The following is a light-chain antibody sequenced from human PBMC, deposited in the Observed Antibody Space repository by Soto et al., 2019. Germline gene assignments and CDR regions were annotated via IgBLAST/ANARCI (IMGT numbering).Light chain of an antibody. V-gene: IGKV1-33*01. CDR2: DAF. Sequence: DIQMTQSPSSLSASVGDRVTITCQASQDINSYLSSYQQRPGKAPKLLIYDAFTLETGVPSRFSGSGSGTDFIFTISSLQPEDFATYYCQQYDTFPVTFGQGTRLEIK. J-gene: IGKJ5*01. CDR1: QDINSY. CDR3: QQYDTFPVT.